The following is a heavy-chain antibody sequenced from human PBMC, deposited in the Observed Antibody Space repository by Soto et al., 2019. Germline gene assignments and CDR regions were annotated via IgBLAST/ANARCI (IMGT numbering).Heavy chain of an antibody. Sequence: GGSLRLSCAASGFTLSNYGMNWVRQAPGKGLEWVAVISFDGSNEYYADSVKGRFTISRDNSKNTLYLQMNSLGTEDTAVYYCAKETPLKRRYYDTRGYYYFDYWGQGTLVTVSS. CDR2: ISFDGSNE. V-gene: IGHV3-30*18. J-gene: IGHJ4*02. CDR1: GFTLSNYG. CDR3: AKETPLKRRYYDTRGYYYFDY. D-gene: IGHD3-22*01.